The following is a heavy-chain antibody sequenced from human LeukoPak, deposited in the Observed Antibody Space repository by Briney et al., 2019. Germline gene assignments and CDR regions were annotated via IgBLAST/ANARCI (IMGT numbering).Heavy chain of an antibody. V-gene: IGHV3-23*01. CDR1: GFTFSSYA. D-gene: IGHD3-10*01. J-gene: IGHJ6*04. CDR2: ISGSGGST. CDR3: AKISGPARYICMVRGYYYYGMDV. Sequence: GGSLRLSCAASGFTFSSYAMSWVRQAPGKGREWVSAISGSGGSTYYADSGKGRFTISRDNSKNTLYLQMNSLRAEDTAVYYCAKISGPARYICMVRGYYYYGMDVWGKGTTVTVSS.